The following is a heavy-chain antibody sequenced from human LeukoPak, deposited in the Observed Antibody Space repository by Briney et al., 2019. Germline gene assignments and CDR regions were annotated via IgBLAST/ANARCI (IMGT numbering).Heavy chain of an antibody. Sequence: GESLNISCKGSGYSFTTYWIGWVRQMPGKGLEWMGIIYPGDSDTRYSPSFQGQVTISADKSISTAYLQWSSLKASDTAMYYCASPGSGSSNAFDIWGQGTMVTVSS. J-gene: IGHJ3*02. D-gene: IGHD3-10*01. V-gene: IGHV5-51*01. CDR1: GYSFTTYW. CDR2: IYPGDSDT. CDR3: ASPGSGSSNAFDI.